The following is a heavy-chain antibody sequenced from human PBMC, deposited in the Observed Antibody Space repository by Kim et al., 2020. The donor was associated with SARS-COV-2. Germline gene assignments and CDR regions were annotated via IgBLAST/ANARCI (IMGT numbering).Heavy chain of an antibody. D-gene: IGHD3-3*01. CDR3: ARVRSFFGVVRNFDY. Sequence: SETLSRTCTVSGGSISSGGYYWSWIRQHPGKGLEWIGYIYYSGSTYYNPSLKSRVTISVDTSKNQFSLKLSSVTAADTAVYYCARVRSFFGVVRNFDYWGQGTLVPVSS. J-gene: IGHJ4*02. CDR2: IYYSGST. V-gene: IGHV4-31*03. CDR1: GGSISSGGYY.